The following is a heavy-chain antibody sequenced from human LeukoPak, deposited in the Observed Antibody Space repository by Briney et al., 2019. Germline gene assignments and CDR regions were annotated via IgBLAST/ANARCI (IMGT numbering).Heavy chain of an antibody. J-gene: IGHJ4*02. CDR2: IKQDGSQE. CDR3: ARGVPYDSWSGPHYSDY. Sequence: GGSLRLSCAGSGFIFNNYAMHWVRQAPGKGLEWVAHIKQDGSQEYYVDSVKGRFTISRDSAKNSLYLQMNSLRAEDTAVYYCARGVPYDSWSGPHYSDYWGQGTLVTVSS. CDR1: GFIFNNYA. V-gene: IGHV3-7*01. D-gene: IGHD3-3*01.